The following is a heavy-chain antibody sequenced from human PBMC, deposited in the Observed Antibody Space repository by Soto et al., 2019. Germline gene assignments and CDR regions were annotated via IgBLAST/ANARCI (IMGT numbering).Heavy chain of an antibody. CDR2: ISYDGSNK. CDR3: ARAGASWELHFDY. Sequence: GSLRLSCVASGFTFSSYAMHWVRQAPGKGLEWVAVISYDGSNKYYADSVKGRFTISRDNSKNTLYLQMNSLRAEDTAVYYCARAGASWELHFDYWGQGTLVTVSS. CDR1: GFTFSSYA. J-gene: IGHJ4*02. D-gene: IGHD1-26*01. V-gene: IGHV3-30-3*01.